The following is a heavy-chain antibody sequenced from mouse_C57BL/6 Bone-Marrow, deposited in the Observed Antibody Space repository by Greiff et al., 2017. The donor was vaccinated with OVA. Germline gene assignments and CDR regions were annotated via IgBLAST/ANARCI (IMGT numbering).Heavy chain of an antibody. Sequence: EVQVVESGGGFVKPGGSLKLSCAASGFTFSSYAMSWVRQTPEKRLEWVATISDGGSYTYYPDNVKGRFTISRDNAKNNLYLQMSHLKSEDTAMYYCARDYYGSSFYAMDYWGQGTSVTVSS. D-gene: IGHD1-1*01. V-gene: IGHV5-4*01. CDR1: GFTFSSYA. CDR3: ARDYYGSSFYAMDY. CDR2: ISDGGSYT. J-gene: IGHJ4*01.